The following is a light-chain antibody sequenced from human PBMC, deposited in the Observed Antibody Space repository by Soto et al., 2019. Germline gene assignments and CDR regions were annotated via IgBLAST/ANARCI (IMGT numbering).Light chain of an antibody. J-gene: IGLJ1*01. CDR1: SSDVGGFNY. CDR2: DVS. V-gene: IGLV2-14*03. Sequence: QSVLTQPASVSGSPGQSITISCTGTSSDVGGFNYVSWYQQHPGKAPKLMIYDVSDRPLGVSNRFSGSKSGNTASLTISGLQAEDEADYYCNSYTSSSTYVFGTGTQLTVL. CDR3: NSYTSSSTYV.